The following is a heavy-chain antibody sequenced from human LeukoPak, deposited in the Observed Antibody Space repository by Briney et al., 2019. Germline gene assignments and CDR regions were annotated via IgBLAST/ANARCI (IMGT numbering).Heavy chain of an antibody. D-gene: IGHD3-22*01. CDR3: ARDPDSSGYSYYFDY. Sequence: SETLSLTCTVSGGSISSGSYYWSWIRQPAGKGLEWIGRIYTSGSTNYNPSLKSRVTMSVDTSKNQFSLKLSSVTAADTAVYYCARDPDSSGYSYYFDYWGQGTLVTVSS. J-gene: IGHJ4*02. CDR2: IYTSGST. V-gene: IGHV4-61*02. CDR1: GGSISSGSYY.